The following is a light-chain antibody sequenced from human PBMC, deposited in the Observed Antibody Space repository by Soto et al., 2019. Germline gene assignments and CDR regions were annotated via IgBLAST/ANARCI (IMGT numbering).Light chain of an antibody. J-gene: IGLJ2*01. Sequence: QSVLTQPPSASGSPGQSVTISCTGTSSDVGGYNYVSWYQQHPGKAPKLIIYEVSNWPSGVSNRFSGSKSGDTASLTISGLQTEDEADYYCSSYSTTTTLVVFGGGTKLTVL. V-gene: IGLV2-14*01. CDR3: SSYSTTTTLVV. CDR2: EVS. CDR1: SSDVGGYNY.